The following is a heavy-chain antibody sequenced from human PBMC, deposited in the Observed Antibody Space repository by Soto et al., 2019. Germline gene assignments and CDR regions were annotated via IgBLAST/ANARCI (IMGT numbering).Heavy chain of an antibody. Sequence: SETLSLTCTVSGGSISSSYWSWIRQPPGKGLEWLAYIYDDGSANYNPSLKSRATISLDMSKNQFSRKLTSVTAADTAVYYCARDKYCSGGSCRKNWFDPWGQGTLVTVSS. CDR1: GGSISSSY. D-gene: IGHD2-15*01. V-gene: IGHV4-59*01. CDR3: ARDKYCSGGSCRKNWFDP. J-gene: IGHJ5*02. CDR2: IYDDGSA.